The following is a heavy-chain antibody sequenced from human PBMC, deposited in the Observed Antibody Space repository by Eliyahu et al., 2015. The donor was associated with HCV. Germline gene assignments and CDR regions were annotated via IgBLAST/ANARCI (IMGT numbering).Heavy chain of an antibody. J-gene: IGHJ4*02. CDR3: ARVSTYYHHSSAFDY. D-gene: IGHD3-22*01. CDR2: INSDDGNT. CDR1: GXXFRNYG. V-gene: IGHV1-18*01. Sequence: QVQLVQSGPEVRKPGASVKVXCKASGXXFRNYGITWVRQAPGQGLEWMGWINSDDGNTDYAQKIRSRVIMTTDTSTSTAYMELRELRPDDTAVYYCARVSTYYHHSSAFDYWGQGTLVTVSS.